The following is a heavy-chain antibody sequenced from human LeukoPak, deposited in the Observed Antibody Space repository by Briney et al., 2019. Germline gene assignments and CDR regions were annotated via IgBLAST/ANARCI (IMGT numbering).Heavy chain of an antibody. J-gene: IGHJ4*02. Sequence: ASVKVSCKASGYTFTSYGISWVRQAPGQGLEWMGWINTNTGNPTYAQGFTGRFVFSLDTSVSTAYLQISSLKAEDTAVYYCARREVDTAIDFDYWGQGTLVTVSS. CDR2: INTNTGNP. CDR3: ARREVDTAIDFDY. CDR1: GYTFTSYG. D-gene: IGHD5-18*01. V-gene: IGHV7-4-1*02.